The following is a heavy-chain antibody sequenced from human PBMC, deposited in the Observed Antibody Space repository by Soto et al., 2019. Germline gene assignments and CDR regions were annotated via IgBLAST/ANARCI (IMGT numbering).Heavy chain of an antibody. V-gene: IGHV4-59*01. CDR2: IYYSGST. J-gene: IGHJ4*02. Sequence: TLSLTCTVSGGSISSYYWSWIRQPPGKGLEWIGYIYYSGSTNYNPSLKSRVTISVDTSKNQFSLKLSSVTAADTAVYYCARARDGYNYYFDYWGQGTLVTVSS. CDR1: GGSISSYY. D-gene: IGHD5-12*01. CDR3: ARARDGYNYYFDY.